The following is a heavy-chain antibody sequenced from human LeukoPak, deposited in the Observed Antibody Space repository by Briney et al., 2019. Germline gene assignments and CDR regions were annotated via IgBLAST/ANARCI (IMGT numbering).Heavy chain of an antibody. D-gene: IGHD3-16*01. CDR2: IYCSGRT. J-gene: IGHJ5*02. Sequence: SETLSLTCTVAGGSISSGGYYWSWLRHHPGKGLEWFGYIYCSGRTYYNTALKSRVTISVDTSKNQFSLKLNSVTAADTAVYYCARGGSASPPHNWFDPWGQGTLVTVSS. CDR3: ARGGSASPPHNWFDP. V-gene: IGHV4-31*03. CDR1: GGSISSGGYY.